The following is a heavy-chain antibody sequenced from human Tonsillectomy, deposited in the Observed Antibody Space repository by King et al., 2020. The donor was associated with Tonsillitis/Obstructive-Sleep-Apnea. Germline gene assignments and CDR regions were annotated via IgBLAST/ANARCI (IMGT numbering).Heavy chain of an antibody. V-gene: IGHV4-34*01. J-gene: IGHJ6*02. D-gene: IGHD5-18*01. CDR2: IIDSGGT. CDR3: ARGSYSYNGMDV. Sequence: VQLQQWGAGLLKPSETLSLTCAVYGGSFSAYYWSWIRQPPGKGLEWIGEIIDSGGTNYNPSLKSRVTISVDTSKNQFSLNLNSVTPAETAVYYCARGSYSYNGMDVWGQGTTVTVSS. CDR1: GGSFSAYY.